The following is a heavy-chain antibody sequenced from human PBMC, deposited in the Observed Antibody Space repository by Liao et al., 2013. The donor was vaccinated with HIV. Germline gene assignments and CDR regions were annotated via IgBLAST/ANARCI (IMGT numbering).Heavy chain of an antibody. CDR1: GGSITRYY. Sequence: QVQLQESGPGVVKPSETLSLTCTVSGGSITRYYWSWIRQPAGKGLEWIGTVYHDGNTYYNPSLKRRVTISLDMSKNQFSLKMRSLTSADTAIYYCTRELGGLALDWGQGSLVAVSA. CDR3: TRELGGLALD. CDR2: VYHDGNT. V-gene: IGHV4-4*07. J-gene: IGHJ4*02. D-gene: IGHD3-3*01.